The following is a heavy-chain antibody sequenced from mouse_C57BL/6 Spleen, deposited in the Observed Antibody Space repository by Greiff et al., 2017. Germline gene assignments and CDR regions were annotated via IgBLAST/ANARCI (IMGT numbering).Heavy chain of an antibody. CDR3: ARSPIYYDYHYYAMDY. CDR1: GYTFTSYW. Sequence: VQLQQPGTELVKPGASVKLSCKASGYTFTSYWMHWVKQRPGQGLEWIGNINPSNGGTNYNEKFKSKATLTVDKSSSTAYMQLSSLTSEDSAVYYCARSPIYYDYHYYAMDYWGQGTSVTVSS. J-gene: IGHJ4*01. V-gene: IGHV1-53*01. CDR2: INPSNGGT. D-gene: IGHD2-4*01.